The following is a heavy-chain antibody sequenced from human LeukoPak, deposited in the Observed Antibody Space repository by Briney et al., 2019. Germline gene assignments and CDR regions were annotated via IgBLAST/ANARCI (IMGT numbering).Heavy chain of an antibody. J-gene: IGHJ5*02. CDR3: AREPAAAGKNWFDP. CDR1: GFIFSSYG. CDR2: ITDSGGNT. V-gene: IGHV3-21*01. D-gene: IGHD6-25*01. Sequence: GGSLRLSCVASGFIFSSYGMSWVRQAPGKGLEWVSAITDSGGNTEYADSVKGRFTISRDNAKNSLYLQMNSLRVEDTAVYYCAREPAAAGKNWFDPWGQGTLVTVSS.